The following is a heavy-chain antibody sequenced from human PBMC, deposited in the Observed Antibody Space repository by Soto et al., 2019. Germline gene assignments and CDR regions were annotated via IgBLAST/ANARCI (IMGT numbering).Heavy chain of an antibody. CDR2: ISYDGSNK. D-gene: IGHD4-17*01. CDR1: GFTFSSYA. Sequence: GLLRLSCAASGFTFSSYAMHWVRQAPGKGLEWVAVISYDGSNKYYADSVKGRFTISRDNSKNTLYLQMNSLRAEDTAVYYCARDGTDYGDYDAFDIWGQGTMVTVSS. V-gene: IGHV3-30-3*01. J-gene: IGHJ3*02. CDR3: ARDGTDYGDYDAFDI.